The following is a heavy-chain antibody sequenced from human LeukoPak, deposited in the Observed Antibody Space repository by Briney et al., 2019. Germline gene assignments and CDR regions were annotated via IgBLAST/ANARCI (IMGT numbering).Heavy chain of an antibody. V-gene: IGHV4-34*01. Sequence: PSETLSLTCAVYGGSFRGYYWSWIRQPPGKGLEWIGEINHSGSTNYNPSLKSRVTISVDTSKNQFSLKLSSVTAADTAVYYCARALGYCSSTSCRTLYYFDYWGQGTLVTVSS. CDR2: INHSGST. CDR1: GGSFRGYY. D-gene: IGHD2-2*01. J-gene: IGHJ4*02. CDR3: ARALGYCSSTSCRTLYYFDY.